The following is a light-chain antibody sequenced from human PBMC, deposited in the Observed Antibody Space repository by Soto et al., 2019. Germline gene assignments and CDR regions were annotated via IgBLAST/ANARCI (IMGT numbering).Light chain of an antibody. J-gene: IGLJ2*01. Sequence: QSALTQSASVSGSPGQSITISCTGTSSDVGGYNYVSWYQQHPGKAPKLTIYEVSNRPSGVSNRFSGSKSGNTASLTISGLQAEDEADYYCSSYTSSSTLVFGGGTKLTVL. V-gene: IGLV2-14*01. CDR1: SSDVGGYNY. CDR3: SSYTSSSTLV. CDR2: EVS.